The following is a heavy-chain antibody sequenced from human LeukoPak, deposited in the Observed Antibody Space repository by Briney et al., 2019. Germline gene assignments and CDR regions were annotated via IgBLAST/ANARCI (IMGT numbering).Heavy chain of an antibody. D-gene: IGHD4-23*01. CDR1: GGSISSHY. CDR2: IYYSGST. CDR3: ARVGGNLGFDY. V-gene: IGHV4-59*11. Sequence: SETLSLTCTVSGGSISSHYWSWIRQPPGKGLEWIGYIYYSGSTNHNPSLKSRVTISVDTSKNQFSLKLSSVTAADTAVYYCARVGGNLGFDYWGQETLVTVSS. J-gene: IGHJ4*02.